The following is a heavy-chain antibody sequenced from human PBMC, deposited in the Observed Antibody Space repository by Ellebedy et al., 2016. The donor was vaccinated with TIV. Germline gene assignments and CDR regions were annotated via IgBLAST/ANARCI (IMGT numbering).Heavy chain of an antibody. Sequence: PGGSLRLSCVASGFTFNTHAMNWVRQAPGKGLVWLARINGDGGFTSHADFVKGRFTISRDNPTNSLYLQMNSLTVEDTAVYYCASSHPGWGQGTLVTVSS. CDR3: ASSHPG. CDR2: INGDGGFT. CDR1: GFTFNTHA. V-gene: IGHV3-74*01. J-gene: IGHJ4*02.